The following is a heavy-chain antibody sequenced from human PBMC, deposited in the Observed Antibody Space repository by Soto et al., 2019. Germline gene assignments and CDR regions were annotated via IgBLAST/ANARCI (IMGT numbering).Heavy chain of an antibody. CDR3: ARDFRFGSSGYRGY. CDR2: ISSSSSTI. Sequence: GGSLRLSCAASGFTFSSYSMNWVRQAPGKGLEWVSYISSSSSTIYYADSVKGRFTISRDNAKNSLYLQMNSLRAEDTAVYYCARDFRFGSSGYRGYWGQGTPVTVSS. D-gene: IGHD3-22*01. CDR1: GFTFSSYS. J-gene: IGHJ4*02. V-gene: IGHV3-48*01.